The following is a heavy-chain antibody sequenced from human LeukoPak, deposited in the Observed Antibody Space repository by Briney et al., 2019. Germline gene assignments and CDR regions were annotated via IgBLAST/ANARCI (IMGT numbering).Heavy chain of an antibody. CDR2: IIPIFGTA. Sequence: GASVKVSCKASGGTFSSYAISWVRQAPGQGLEWMGGIIPIFGTANYAQKFQGRVTITADESTSTAYMELSSLRSEDTAVYYCAREGFQVGATRWFDPWGQGTLVTVSS. CDR3: AREGFQVGATRWFDP. J-gene: IGHJ5*02. CDR1: GGTFSSYA. V-gene: IGHV1-69*13. D-gene: IGHD1-26*01.